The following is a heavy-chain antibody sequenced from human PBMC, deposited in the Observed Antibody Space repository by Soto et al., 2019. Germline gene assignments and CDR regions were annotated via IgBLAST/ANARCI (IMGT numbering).Heavy chain of an antibody. D-gene: IGHD3-10*01. J-gene: IGHJ6*02. V-gene: IGHV3-53*01. CDR3: ARSPGSPFYYYYGMDV. CDR1: GFTVSSNY. CDR2: IYSGGST. Sequence: GGSLRLSCAASGFTVSSNYMCWVRQAPGKGLEWVSVIYSGGSTYYADSVKGRFTISRDNSKNTLYLQMNSLRAEDTAVYYCARSPGSPFYYYYGMDVWGQGTTVTVSS.